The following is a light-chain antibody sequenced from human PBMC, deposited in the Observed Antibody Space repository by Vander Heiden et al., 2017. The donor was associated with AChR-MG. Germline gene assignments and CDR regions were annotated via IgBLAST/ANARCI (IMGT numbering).Light chain of an antibody. V-gene: IGLV7-46*01. CDR3: FLSYSDVRV. J-gene: IGLJ3*02. Sequence: QAVVPQEPSLTVSPGGTVTLTCASSTEAVSSGHYPYWFQQKPGQAPMTLIYDIYNKLSWTPARGSGSLLGGKAALTLSGAQPEDEAYYYCFLSYSDVRVFGGGTRLTVL. CDR1: TEAVSSGHY. CDR2: DIY.